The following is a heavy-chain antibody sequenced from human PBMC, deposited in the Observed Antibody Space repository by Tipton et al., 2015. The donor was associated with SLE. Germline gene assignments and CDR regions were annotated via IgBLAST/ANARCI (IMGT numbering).Heavy chain of an antibody. CDR1: GFIFSTYA. Sequence: SLRLSCGASGFIFSTYALHWVRQAPGKGLEYVSTISSNGGSIYYGDSVKGRFTISRDNSKNTLFLQMGSLRPEDMAVYYCARGPPRTYRPHPGYWYYMDVWGKGTTVTVSS. CDR3: ARGPPRTYRPHPGYWYYMDV. V-gene: IGHV3-64*02. CDR2: ISSNGGSI. D-gene: IGHD1-26*01. J-gene: IGHJ6*03.